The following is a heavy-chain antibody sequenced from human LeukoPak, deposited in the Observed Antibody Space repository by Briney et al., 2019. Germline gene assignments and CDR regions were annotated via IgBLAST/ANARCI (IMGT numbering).Heavy chain of an antibody. Sequence: PGGSLRLSCAASGFSFRSNGIHWVRQAPGKGLEWVAVIWYDGSRQYYLDFVEGRFTVSRDNSQHTAYLQMNSVRAEDTAVYYCARLLGGDGYKGGRIDYWGQGTKVTVSS. CDR3: ARLLGGDGYKGGRIDY. CDR2: IWYDGSRQ. V-gene: IGHV3-33*01. D-gene: IGHD5-24*01. CDR1: GFSFRSNG. J-gene: IGHJ4*02.